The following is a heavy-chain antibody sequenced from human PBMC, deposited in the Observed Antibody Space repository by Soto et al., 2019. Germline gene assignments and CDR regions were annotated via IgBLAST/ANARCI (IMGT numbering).Heavy chain of an antibody. D-gene: IGHD1-26*01. J-gene: IGHJ4*02. V-gene: IGHV3-30-3*01. CDR1: GFTFSSYA. CDR2: ISYDGSNK. Sequence: GGSLRLSCAASGFTFSSYAIHWVRQAPGKGLEWVAVISYDGSNKYYADSVKGRFTISRDNSKNTLYLQMNSLRAEDTAVYYCARDEISGSYFDYWGQGTLVTVSS. CDR3: ARDEISGSYFDY.